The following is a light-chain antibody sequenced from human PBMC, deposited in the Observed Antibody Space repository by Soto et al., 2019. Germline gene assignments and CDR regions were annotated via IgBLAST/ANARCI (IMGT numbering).Light chain of an antibody. J-gene: IGKJ4*01. Sequence: ERIMTQSPATLSVSPGESATLSCRASQRVSSNLAWYQQKPGQAPRLLIYGVSTRATGIPARFSGSGSETKFTLSISSLQSEDFAVYYCQQYNNWPPLTFGGGTKVEIK. CDR3: QQYNNWPPLT. V-gene: IGKV3-15*01. CDR2: GVS. CDR1: QRVSSN.